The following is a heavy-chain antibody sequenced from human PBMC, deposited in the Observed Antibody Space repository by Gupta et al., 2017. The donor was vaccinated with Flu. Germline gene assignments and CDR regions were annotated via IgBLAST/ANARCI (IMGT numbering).Heavy chain of an antibody. Sequence: QVRLQESGPGLVKPSQTLSLACTVSGHSISSAGSYWTWIRQHPGKGLEWIGYISNSGNTYYNPSLKDRLDISSDSSKNQFSLHLTSVTEADTALYFCARGPPYCDFSWPQADSWGQGILVTVSS. CDR3: ARGPPYCDFSWPQADS. J-gene: IGHJ4*02. D-gene: IGHD4-17*01. CDR2: ISNSGNT. CDR1: GHSISSAGSY. V-gene: IGHV4-31*03.